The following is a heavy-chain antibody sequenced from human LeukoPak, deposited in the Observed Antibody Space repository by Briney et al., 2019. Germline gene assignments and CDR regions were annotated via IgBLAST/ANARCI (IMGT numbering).Heavy chain of an antibody. CDR1: GYTFTGYY. D-gene: IGHD1-1*01. J-gene: IGHJ5*02. V-gene: IGHV1-2*02. CDR2: INPNSGGT. Sequence: GASVKVSCKASGYTFTGYYMRWVRQAPGQGLEWMGWINPNSGGTNYAQKFQGRVTMTRDTSISTAYMELSRLRSDDTAVYYCATARLTRGTPHPNWFDPWGQGTLVTVSS. CDR3: ATARLTRGTPHPNWFDP.